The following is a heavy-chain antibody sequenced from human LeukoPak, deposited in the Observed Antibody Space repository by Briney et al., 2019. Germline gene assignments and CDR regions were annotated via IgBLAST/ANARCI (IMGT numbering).Heavy chain of an antibody. D-gene: IGHD6-13*01. Sequence: SETLSLTCTVSGGSISSYYWSWIRQPPGKGLEWLGYIYYSGSTNYNPFLKSRVTISVDTSKNQFSLKLSSVTAADTAVYYCARLRRQLGHFDYWGQGTLVTVSS. CDR3: ARLRRQLGHFDY. V-gene: IGHV4-59*01. CDR1: GGSISSYY. CDR2: IYYSGST. J-gene: IGHJ4*02.